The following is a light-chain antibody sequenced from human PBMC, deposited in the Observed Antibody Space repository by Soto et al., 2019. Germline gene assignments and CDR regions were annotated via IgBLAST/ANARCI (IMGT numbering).Light chain of an antibody. CDR2: EVC. CDR3: SSYAGSNNLM. Sequence: QSVLTQPPSASGSPGQSVTISCTGTSSDGGGYKSVSWYQQHPGKAPKLLIYEVCKRPSGVPDRFSGSKSGNTASLTVSGLQAEDDADYYCSSYAGSNNLMFGGGTKVTVL. J-gene: IGLJ3*02. CDR1: SSDGGGYKS. V-gene: IGLV2-8*01.